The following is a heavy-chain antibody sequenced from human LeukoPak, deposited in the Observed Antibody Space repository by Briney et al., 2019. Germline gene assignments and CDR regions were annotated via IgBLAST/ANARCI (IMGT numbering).Heavy chain of an antibody. J-gene: IGHJ4*02. V-gene: IGHV3-53*01. D-gene: IGHD6-19*01. CDR1: GFTVSSNY. Sequence: GGSLRLSCAASGFTVSSNYMSWVRQAPGKGLEWVSVIYSGGSTYYADSVKGRFTISRDNSKNTLYLQMNSLRAEDTAVYYCAKGGDSSGWYGGGDYWGQGTLVTVSS. CDR2: IYSGGST. CDR3: AKGGDSSGWYGGGDY.